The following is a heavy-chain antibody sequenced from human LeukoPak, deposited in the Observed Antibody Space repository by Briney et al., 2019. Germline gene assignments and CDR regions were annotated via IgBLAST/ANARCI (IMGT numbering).Heavy chain of an antibody. J-gene: IGHJ3*02. V-gene: IGHV3-48*02. Sequence: QPGGSLRLSCAASGFTFSSYSMNWVRQAPGKGLECVSYIDSSSSSIYYADSVKGRFTISRDNAKNSLYLQMNSLRDEDTAVYYCAREPRYCGGDCGAFDIWGQGTMVTVSS. CDR3: AREPRYCGGDCGAFDI. CDR2: IDSSSSSI. CDR1: GFTFSSYS. D-gene: IGHD2-21*02.